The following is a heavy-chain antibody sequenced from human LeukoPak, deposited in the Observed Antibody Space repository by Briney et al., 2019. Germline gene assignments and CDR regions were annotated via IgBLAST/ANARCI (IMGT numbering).Heavy chain of an antibody. CDR2: INPSGGST. CDR3: ARVVVPAAISALTNYYYYGMDV. J-gene: IGHJ6*02. CDR1: GYTFTSYY. Sequence: ASVKVSCKASGYTFTSYYMHWVRQAPGQGLEWMGIINPSGGSTSYAQKFQGRVTMTRDTSTSTVYMELSSLRSEDTAVYYCARVVVPAAISALTNYYYYGMDVWGQGTTVTVSS. V-gene: IGHV1-46*01. D-gene: IGHD2-2*01.